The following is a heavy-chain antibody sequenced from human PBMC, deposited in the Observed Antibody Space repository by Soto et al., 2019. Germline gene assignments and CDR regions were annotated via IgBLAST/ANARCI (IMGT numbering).Heavy chain of an antibody. CDR2: IDNSGSNI. J-gene: IGHJ4*01. Sequence: GGSLRLSCAASGLTLSDHFIHWFRQAPWKVLAWVSCIDNSGSNIYYADSVKGRFTIARDDDNNSLYLQMNSLRPEDTALYYCVKDSYDDFHRVVSTAEYFFDYWGHGTLVTVSS. CDR1: GLTLSDHF. CDR3: VKDSYDDFHRVVSTAEYFFDY. D-gene: IGHD3-22*01. V-gene: IGHV3-11*01.